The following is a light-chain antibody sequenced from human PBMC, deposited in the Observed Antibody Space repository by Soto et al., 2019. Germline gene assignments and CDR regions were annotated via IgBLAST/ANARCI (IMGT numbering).Light chain of an antibody. Sequence: DIQMTQSPSSLSASVGDRVTITCQASQDISNHLNWYQQKPGKAPKLLIYDASNLETGVPSRFSGSGSGTDFTVTISSLQPEDFGTYYCQQCYMGWTFGQGTKVDIK. CDR1: QDISNH. V-gene: IGKV1-33*01. CDR2: DAS. J-gene: IGKJ1*01. CDR3: QQCYMGWT.